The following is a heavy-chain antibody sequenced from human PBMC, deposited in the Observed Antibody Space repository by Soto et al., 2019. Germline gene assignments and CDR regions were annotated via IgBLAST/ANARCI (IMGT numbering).Heavy chain of an antibody. V-gene: IGHV4-30-4*01. CDR2: ISYSGYT. Sequence: QVQLQESGPGLVKPSQTLSLTCTVSGGSISSSDSHWSWIRQPPGTGLEWIGYISYSGYTSYTPSLQRRVTISLDTSKNQSSLNLNSVTAADSAVYYGARARTGTREYDYWGQGTLVTVSS. CDR1: GGSISSSDSH. D-gene: IGHD1-1*01. J-gene: IGHJ4*02. CDR3: ARARTGTREYDY.